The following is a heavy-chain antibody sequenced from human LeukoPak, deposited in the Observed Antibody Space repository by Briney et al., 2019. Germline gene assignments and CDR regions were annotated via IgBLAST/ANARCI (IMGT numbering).Heavy chain of an antibody. CDR1: GGSFSSYY. Sequence: KPSETLSLTCAVYGGSFSSYYWSWIRHPPGKGLEWIGEINHSGSTNYNPSLKSRVTISVDTSKNQFSLKLSSVTAADTAVYYCARGDVGATLDFYYFDMDVWGRGTTVTVSS. D-gene: IGHD1-26*01. J-gene: IGHJ6*02. CDR2: INHSGST. V-gene: IGHV4-34*01. CDR3: ARGDVGATLDFYYFDMDV.